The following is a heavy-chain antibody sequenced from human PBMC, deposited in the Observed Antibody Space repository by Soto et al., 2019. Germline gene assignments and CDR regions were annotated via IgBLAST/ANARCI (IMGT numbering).Heavy chain of an antibody. Sequence: GGYLRLSCAASGFTFSSYAMSWVRQAPGKGLEWVAAISGSGGSTYYADSVKGRFTISRDNSKNTLYLQMNSLRAEDTAVYYCVYPRYSRSSVGCFLSWGQGSLVTVSS. V-gene: IGHV3-23*01. J-gene: IGHJ5*02. CDR3: VYPRYSRSSVGCFLS. CDR2: ISGSGGST. CDR1: GFTFSSYA. D-gene: IGHD6-6*01.